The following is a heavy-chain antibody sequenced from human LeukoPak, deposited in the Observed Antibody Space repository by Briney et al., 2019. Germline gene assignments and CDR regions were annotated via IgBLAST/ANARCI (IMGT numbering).Heavy chain of an antibody. CDR3: ASPIYSGGSPDAFDI. J-gene: IGHJ3*02. CDR1: GYSFTSYW. CDR2: IYPGDSDT. Sequence: GESLKISCKGSGYSFTSYWIGWVRQKPGKGLEWMGIIYPGDSDTRYSPSFQGQVTISADKSISTAYLQWSSLKASDTAMYYCASPIYSGGSPDAFDIWGQGTMVTVSS. V-gene: IGHV5-51*01. D-gene: IGHD1-26*01.